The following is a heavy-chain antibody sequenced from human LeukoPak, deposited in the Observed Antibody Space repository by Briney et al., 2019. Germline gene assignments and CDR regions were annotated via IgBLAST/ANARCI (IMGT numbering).Heavy chain of an antibody. CDR1: GGSISSYY. V-gene: IGHV4-59*12. CDR2: IYHSGNT. J-gene: IGHJ6*03. CDR3: ARDRTSYYYYYMDV. Sequence: SETLSLTCTVSGGSISSYYWSWIRQPPGKGLEWIGYIYHSGNTYYNPSLKSRVTMSVDTSKNQFSLKLSSVTAADTAVYYCARDRTSYYYYYMDVWGKGTTVTVSS. D-gene: IGHD2-2*01.